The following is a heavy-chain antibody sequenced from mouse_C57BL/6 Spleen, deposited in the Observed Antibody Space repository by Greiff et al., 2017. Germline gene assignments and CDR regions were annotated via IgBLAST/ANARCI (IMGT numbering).Heavy chain of an antibody. Sequence: EVQRVESGTVLARPGASVKMSCKTSGYTFTSYWMHWVKQRPGQGLEWIGAIYPGNSETSYNQKFKGKAKLTAVTSASTAYMELSSLTNEDSAVYYCTRSEGLYYDYDQAMDYWGQGTSVTVSS. J-gene: IGHJ4*01. CDR1: GYTFTSYW. CDR3: TRSEGLYYDYDQAMDY. V-gene: IGHV1-5*01. D-gene: IGHD2-4*01. CDR2: IYPGNSET.